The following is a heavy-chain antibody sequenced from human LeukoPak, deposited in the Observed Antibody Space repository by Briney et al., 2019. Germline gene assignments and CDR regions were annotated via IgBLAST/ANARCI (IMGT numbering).Heavy chain of an antibody. D-gene: IGHD6-19*01. J-gene: IGHJ3*01. Sequence: ASVKVSCKASGGTFSSYAMSWVRQAPGKGLEWVSAMSSSDDGRYYAASVRGRFTISRDTSRSTLYLQMNSLRAEDTAFYYCARRIAVAGGGTAFDLWGQGTMVTVSS. CDR3: ARRIAVAGGGTAFDL. CDR1: GGTFSSYA. V-gene: IGHV3-23*01. CDR2: MSSSDDGR.